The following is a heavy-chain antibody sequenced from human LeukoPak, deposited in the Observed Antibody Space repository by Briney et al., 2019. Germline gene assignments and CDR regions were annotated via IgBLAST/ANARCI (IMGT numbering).Heavy chain of an antibody. D-gene: IGHD1-1*01. J-gene: IGHJ4*02. Sequence: GGSLRLSCAASGFTFSSYGMSWVRQAPGKGLEWVSAISGSGGSTYYADSVKGRFTISRDNSKNTLYLQMNSLRAEDTAVYYCAKTGGTTGTTTPFDYWGQGTLVTVSS. CDR2: ISGSGGST. CDR3: AKTGGTTGTTTPFDY. CDR1: GFTFSSYG. V-gene: IGHV3-23*01.